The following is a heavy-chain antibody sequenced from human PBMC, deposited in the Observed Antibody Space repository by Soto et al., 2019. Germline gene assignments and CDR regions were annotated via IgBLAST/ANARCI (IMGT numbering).Heavy chain of an antibody. J-gene: IGHJ6*02. D-gene: IGHD2-2*01. CDR1: GFTFSSYA. Sequence: GGSLRLSCAASGFTFSSYAMHWVRQAPGKGLEWVAVISYDGSNKYYADSVKGRFTISRDNSKNTLYLQMNSLRAEDTAVYYCARDIVVVPADLSRYYGMDVWGQGTTVTVSS. CDR2: ISYDGSNK. V-gene: IGHV3-30-3*01. CDR3: ARDIVVVPADLSRYYGMDV.